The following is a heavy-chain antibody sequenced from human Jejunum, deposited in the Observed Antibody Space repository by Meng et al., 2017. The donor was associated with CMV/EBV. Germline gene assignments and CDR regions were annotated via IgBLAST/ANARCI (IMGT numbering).Heavy chain of an antibody. CDR3: ARDLSKIRSNWFDP. CDR1: GFIFRDYY. V-gene: IGHV3-11*01. J-gene: IGHJ5*02. Sequence: SGFIFRDYYMSWLRQAPGKGLEWLSYISPTGDTIFYTDSVKGRFTISRDNARNSLYLHMNSLTPEDTAVYYCARDLSKIRSNWFDPWGQGTLVTVSS. CDR2: ISPTGDTI.